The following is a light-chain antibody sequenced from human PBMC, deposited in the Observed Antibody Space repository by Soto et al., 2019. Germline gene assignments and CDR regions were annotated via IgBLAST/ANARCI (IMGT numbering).Light chain of an antibody. Sequence: QSVLTQPASVSGSPGQSITISCTGTSSDVGGYNYVCWYQQHPGKAPKLVIYDVSNRPSGVSTRLSGSKSGNTASLTISGLQAEDEADYYCSSYTSTNSLIFGGGTKVTVL. CDR2: DVS. CDR3: SSYTSTNSLI. CDR1: SSDVGGYNY. V-gene: IGLV2-14*01. J-gene: IGLJ2*01.